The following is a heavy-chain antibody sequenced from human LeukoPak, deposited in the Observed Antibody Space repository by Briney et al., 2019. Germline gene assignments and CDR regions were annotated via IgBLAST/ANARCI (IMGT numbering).Heavy chain of an antibody. V-gene: IGHV4-30-4*01. D-gene: IGHD6-13*01. J-gene: IGHJ4*02. Sequence: SETLSLTCTVSGASVTSGAYHWSWIRQSPGKGLEWIGHSENNKNNPSLNSRVTISVDSSKNQFSLRLSSVTAADTAMYYCARDSGMSSSWYNGFDYWGQGILVTVSS. CDR2: SENN. CDR1: GASVTSGAYH. CDR3: ARDSGMSSSWYNGFDY.